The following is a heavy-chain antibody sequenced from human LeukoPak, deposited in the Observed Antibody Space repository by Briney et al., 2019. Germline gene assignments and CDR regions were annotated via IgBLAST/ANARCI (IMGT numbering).Heavy chain of an antibody. CDR3: ARDVASGDLAIFGVAINWFDP. CDR1: GGSISSGGYY. J-gene: IGHJ5*02. D-gene: IGHD3-3*01. Sequence: PSETLSLTCTVSGGSISSGGYYWSWIRQPPGKGLEWIGYIYHSGSTYYNPSLKSRVTISVDRSKNQFSLKLSSVTAADTAVYYCARDVASGDLAIFGVAINWFDPWGQGTLVTVSS. V-gene: IGHV4-30-2*01. CDR2: IYHSGST.